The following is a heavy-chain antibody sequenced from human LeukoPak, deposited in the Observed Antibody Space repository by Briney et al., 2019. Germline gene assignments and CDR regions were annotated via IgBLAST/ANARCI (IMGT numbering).Heavy chain of an antibody. J-gene: IGHJ5*02. D-gene: IGHD6-13*01. V-gene: IGHV4-34*01. CDR2: INHSGIT. CDR1: GGXXXXXX. CDR3: ARGMIAASELRLA. Sequence: SXXLSLTCVVXGGXXXXXXRXWLRQXPXXXXXXIGEINHSGITRYNPSLKSRVTISVDTSKNQFSLKLNSVTAADTAVYYCARGMIAASELRLAWGQGTLVTVSS.